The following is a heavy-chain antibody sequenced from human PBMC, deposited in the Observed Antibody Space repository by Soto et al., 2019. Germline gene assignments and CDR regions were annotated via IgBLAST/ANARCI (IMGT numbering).Heavy chain of an antibody. CDR2: ISSSSSTI. V-gene: IGHV3-48*01. Sequence: GGSLRLSCAASGFTFSSYSMNWVRQAPGKGLEWVSYISSSSSTIYYADSVKGRFTISRDNAKNTLYLQMNSLRAEDTAVYYCANSDYGDSNSYFDYWGQGTLVTVSS. CDR3: ANSDYGDSNSYFDY. CDR1: GFTFSSYS. D-gene: IGHD4-17*01. J-gene: IGHJ4*02.